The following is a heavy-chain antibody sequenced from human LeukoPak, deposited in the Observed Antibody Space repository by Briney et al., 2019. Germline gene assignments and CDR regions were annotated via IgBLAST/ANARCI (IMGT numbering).Heavy chain of an antibody. Sequence: PGRSLRLSCAASGFTFSNCAMYWVRQAPGKGLEWVAVMSYDGSNKYYADSVKGRFTISRDNSKNTLYLQMNSLRAEDTAVYYCARDGRSSSWYHYYGMDVWGQGTTVIVSS. D-gene: IGHD6-13*01. CDR2: MSYDGSNK. CDR3: ARDGRSSSWYHYYGMDV. V-gene: IGHV3-30-3*01. CDR1: GFTFSNCA. J-gene: IGHJ6*02.